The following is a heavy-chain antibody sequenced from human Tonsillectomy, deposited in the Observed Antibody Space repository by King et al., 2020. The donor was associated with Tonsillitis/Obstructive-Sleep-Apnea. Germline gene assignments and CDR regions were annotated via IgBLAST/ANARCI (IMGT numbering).Heavy chain of an antibody. J-gene: IGHJ4*02. D-gene: IGHD5-18*01. CDR2: ISPRGDRA. Sequence: VQLVESGAEVKKPGASVRISCKASGYSFTSYYIHWVRQAPGQGLEWMGIISPRGDRANYAQKFQGRVTVTRDTSTSTVYMELSSLRSEDTAVYYCASDTEDTSQGYWGQGTLVTVSS. V-gene: IGHV1-46*01. CDR1: GYSFTSYY. CDR3: ASDTEDTSQGY.